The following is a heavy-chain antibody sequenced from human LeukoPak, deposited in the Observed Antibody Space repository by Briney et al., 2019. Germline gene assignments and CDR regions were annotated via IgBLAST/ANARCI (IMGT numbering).Heavy chain of an antibody. D-gene: IGHD3-9*01. J-gene: IGHJ4*02. CDR1: GFTFRSYE. V-gene: IGHV3-48*03. CDR3: ARGGVIDWPFDY. Sequence: VGSLRLSCAASGFTFRSYEINWVRQAPGKGLEWVSYISSSGSTIYYADSVKGRFTISRDNAKNSLYLQMNSLRAEDTAVYYCARGGVIDWPFDYWGQGTLASVSS. CDR2: ISSSGSTI.